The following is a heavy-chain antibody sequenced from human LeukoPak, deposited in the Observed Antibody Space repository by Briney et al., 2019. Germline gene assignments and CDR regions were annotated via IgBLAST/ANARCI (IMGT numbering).Heavy chain of an antibody. Sequence: GGSLRLSCAASGFTFSSYEMNWVRQAPGKGLEWVSYISSSGSTIYYADSVKGRFTISRDNSKNTLYLQMNSLRAEDTAVYYCASIMYYYDSSGYLDLDYWGQGTLVTVSS. CDR2: ISSSGSTI. CDR1: GFTFSSYE. CDR3: ASIMYYYDSSGYLDLDY. V-gene: IGHV3-48*03. D-gene: IGHD3-22*01. J-gene: IGHJ4*02.